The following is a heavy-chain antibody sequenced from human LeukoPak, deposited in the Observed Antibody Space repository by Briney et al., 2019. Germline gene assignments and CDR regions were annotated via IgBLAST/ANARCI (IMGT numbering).Heavy chain of an antibody. CDR3: AKDPHIVVVTAIPSYFDY. CDR2: ISGSGGST. CDR1: GFTFSSYA. Sequence: GGSLRLSCAASGFTFSSYAMSWVRQAPGKGLEWVSAISGSGGSTYYADSVKGRFTISRDNSKNTLYLQMNSLRAEDTAVYYCAKDPHIVVVTAIPSYFDYWGQGTLVTVSS. V-gene: IGHV3-23*01. D-gene: IGHD2-21*02. J-gene: IGHJ4*02.